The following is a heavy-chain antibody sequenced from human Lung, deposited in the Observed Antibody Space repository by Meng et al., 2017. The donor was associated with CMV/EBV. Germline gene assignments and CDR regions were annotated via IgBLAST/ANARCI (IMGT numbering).Heavy chain of an antibody. V-gene: IGHV4-4*07. D-gene: IGHD6-19*01. CDR1: GGSISSYY. J-gene: IGHJ4*02. CDR3: ARAEADTGNFDY. CDR2: IYTSGTT. Sequence: QARLQEWGPGLVKPSETLSLTCTVSGGSISSYYWSWIRQSAGKGLEWIGRIYTSGTTIYNPSLKSRLTLSLDTSKNQFSLKLNSVTAADTAVYYCARAEADTGNFDYWGQGTLVTVSS.